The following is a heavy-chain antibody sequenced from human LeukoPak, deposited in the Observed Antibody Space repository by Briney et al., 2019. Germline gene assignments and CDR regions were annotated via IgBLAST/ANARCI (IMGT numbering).Heavy chain of an antibody. Sequence: GGSLRLSCAASGFTFSSYNMNWVRQAPGKGLECVGRIKSKTDGGTTDYAAPVKGRFTISRDDTKNTLYLQMNSLKTEDTAVYFCTTSPYFDYWGQGTLVTVSS. CDR3: TTSPYFDY. V-gene: IGHV3-15*01. D-gene: IGHD3-16*01. CDR2: IKSKTDGGTT. J-gene: IGHJ4*02. CDR1: GFTFSSYN.